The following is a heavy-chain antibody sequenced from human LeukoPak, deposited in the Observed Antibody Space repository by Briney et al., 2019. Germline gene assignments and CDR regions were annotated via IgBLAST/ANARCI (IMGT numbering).Heavy chain of an antibody. D-gene: IGHD4-17*01. Sequence: SETLSLTCTVSGGSISSYYWSWIRQPPGKGLERIGYIYYSGSTNYNPSLKSRVTISVDTSKNQFSLKLSSVTAADTAVYYCARGLEDYGDYSGNDYWGQGTLVTVSS. CDR1: GGSISSYY. J-gene: IGHJ4*02. CDR3: ARGLEDYGDYSGNDY. CDR2: IYYSGST. V-gene: IGHV4-59*01.